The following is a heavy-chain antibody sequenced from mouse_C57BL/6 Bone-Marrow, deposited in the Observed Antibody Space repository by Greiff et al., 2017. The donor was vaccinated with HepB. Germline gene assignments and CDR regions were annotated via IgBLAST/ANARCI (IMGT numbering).Heavy chain of an antibody. CDR2: IDPSDSYT. J-gene: IGHJ2*01. Sequence: VQLQQPGAELVMPGASVKLSCKASGYTFTSYWMHWVKQRPGQGLEWIGEIDPSDSYTNYNQKFKGKSTLTVDKSSSTAYMQLSSLTSEDSAVYYCARGGTPSFPYYFDYWGQGTTLTVSS. D-gene: IGHD2-10*02. CDR3: ARGGTPSFPYYFDY. CDR1: GYTFTSYW. V-gene: IGHV1-69*01.